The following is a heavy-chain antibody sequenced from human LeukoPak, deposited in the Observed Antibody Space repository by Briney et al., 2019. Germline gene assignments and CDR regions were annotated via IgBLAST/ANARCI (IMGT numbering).Heavy chain of an antibody. CDR3: ARSVPDYTRFDF. J-gene: IGHJ4*02. D-gene: IGHD4-11*01. Sequence: GGSLRLSCVASGFTFSDYAMNWVRQAPGKGLEWVSTFKANYNQVYYAESVRGRFTISTDNSKNTAYLQMNSLRVEDTALYYCARSVPDYTRFDFWGQGALVTVSS. CDR2: FKANYNQV. CDR1: GFTFSDYA. V-gene: IGHV3-23*01.